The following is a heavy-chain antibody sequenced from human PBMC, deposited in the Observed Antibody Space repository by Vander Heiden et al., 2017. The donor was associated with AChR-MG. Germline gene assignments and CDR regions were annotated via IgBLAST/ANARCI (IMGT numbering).Heavy chain of an antibody. J-gene: IGHJ6*03. V-gene: IGHV3-23*01. D-gene: IGHD4-17*01. CDR3: AKDVSSLFTVTAPKFLDYYYYYMDV. Sequence: EVQLLESGGGLVQPGGSLRLSCAASGFTFSSYAMSWVRQAPGKGLEWVSAISGSGGSTYYADSVKGRFTISRDNSKNTLYLQMNSLRAEDTAVYYCAKDVSSLFTVTAPKFLDYYYYYMDVWGKGTTVTVSS. CDR2: ISGSGGST. CDR1: GFTFSSYA.